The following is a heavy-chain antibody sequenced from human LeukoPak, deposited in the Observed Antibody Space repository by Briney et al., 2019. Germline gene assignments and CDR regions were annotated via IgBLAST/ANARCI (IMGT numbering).Heavy chain of an antibody. Sequence: PGGSLRLSCAASGFTVSSNFMSWVRQAPGRGLEWVSILYSAGNTYYAGSVKGRFTISRDNSKNMLFLQMNSLRAEDTAVYYCAKQRGTTVTAYQVYWGQGTLVTVSS. CDR2: LYSAGNT. J-gene: IGHJ4*02. CDR1: GFTVSSNF. V-gene: IGHV3-66*04. D-gene: IGHD4-17*01. CDR3: AKQRGTTVTAYQVY.